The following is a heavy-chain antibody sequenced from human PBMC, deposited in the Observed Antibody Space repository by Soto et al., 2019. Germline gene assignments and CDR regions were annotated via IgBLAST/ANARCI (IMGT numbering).Heavy chain of an antibody. CDR1: GFTFSSYG. Sequence: HPGGSLRLSCAASGFTFSSYGMHWVRQAPGKGLEWMAVISYDGSNKYYADSVKGRFTISRDNSKNTLYLQMNSLRAEDTAVYYCAKDQGGWLPTIYGMDVWGQGTTVTVSS. CDR3: AKDQGGWLPTIYGMDV. CDR2: ISYDGSNK. J-gene: IGHJ6*02. D-gene: IGHD3-22*01. V-gene: IGHV3-30*18.